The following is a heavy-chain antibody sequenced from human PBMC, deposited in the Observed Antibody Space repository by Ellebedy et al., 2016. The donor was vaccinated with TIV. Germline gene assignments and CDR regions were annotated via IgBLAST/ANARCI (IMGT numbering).Heavy chain of an antibody. CDR2: ITDNGGRT. CDR3: VKDSAPAYADWAAHLES. D-gene: IGHD4-17*01. V-gene: IGHV3-23*01. Sequence: GESLKISXAASGFSFSNYAMSWVRQAPGTGLEWVSAITDNGGRTYYAESVQGRFAISRDSSKNTLYLQMYSLRPEDTAVYYCVKDSAPAYADWAAHLESWGQGTLVAVSS. CDR1: GFSFSNYA. J-gene: IGHJ5*02.